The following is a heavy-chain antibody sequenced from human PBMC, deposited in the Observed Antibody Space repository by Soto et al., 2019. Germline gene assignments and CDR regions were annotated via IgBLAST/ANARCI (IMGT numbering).Heavy chain of an antibody. CDR1: GFTFSSYA. CDR3: ARDRSGDY. Sequence: QVQLVESGGGVVQPGRSLRLSCAASGFTFSSYAMHWVRQAPGKGLEWVAVISYDGSNKYYADSVKGRFTISRDNSKNTLYLQMHSLRAEDTAVYYCARDRSGDYWGQGTLVTVSS. J-gene: IGHJ4*02. CDR2: ISYDGSNK. V-gene: IGHV3-30-3*01. D-gene: IGHD3-10*01.